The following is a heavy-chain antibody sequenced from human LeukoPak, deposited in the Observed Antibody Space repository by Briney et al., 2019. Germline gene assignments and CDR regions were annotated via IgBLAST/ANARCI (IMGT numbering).Heavy chain of an antibody. J-gene: IGHJ4*02. CDR2: VSGSGRNT. D-gene: IGHD1/OR15-1a*01. CDR1: GFTFSNYA. Sequence: PGGSLRLSCAGSGFTFSNYAMTWVRQAPGKGPEWVSSVSGSGRNTFYPDSVEGRFTISRDNSKNTVYLQMNSLRAEDTALYYCAKGTKPVMTIPDYWGQGILVTVSS. CDR3: AKGTKPVMTIPDY. V-gene: IGHV3-23*01.